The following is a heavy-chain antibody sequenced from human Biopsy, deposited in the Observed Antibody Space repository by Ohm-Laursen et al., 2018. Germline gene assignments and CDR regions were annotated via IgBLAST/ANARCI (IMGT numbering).Heavy chain of an antibody. D-gene: IGHD3-22*01. J-gene: IGHJ3*02. CDR1: GGFISTYY. CDR3: ARDLPYYENSGYGAFDM. CDR2: IYNTGST. Sequence: GTLSLTCAVSGGFISTYYWNWIRQPAGKALEWIGRIYNTGSTNYNPSLQSRVTMSVDTSKNQFSLKMSSVTAADTAVYYCARDLPYYENSGYGAFDMWGQGTMVTVSS. V-gene: IGHV4-4*07.